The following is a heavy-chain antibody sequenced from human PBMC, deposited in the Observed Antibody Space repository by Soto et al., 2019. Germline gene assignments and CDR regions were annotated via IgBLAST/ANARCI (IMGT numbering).Heavy chain of an antibody. CDR2: IVPIFGRT. CDR3: AWGLRYLHMYNCFDS. CDR1: GGTVSGYA. V-gene: IGHV1-69*01. D-gene: IGHD3-9*01. Sequence: QVQLVQSGAEVKKPGSSVKVSCKASGGTVSGYAIIWVRQAPGQGLEWIGGIVPIFGRTNYAQKFPGRVTITADDSTTAAYMELGSLRSEDTALYYWAWGLRYLHMYNCFDSWGQGTLVTVSS. J-gene: IGHJ5*01.